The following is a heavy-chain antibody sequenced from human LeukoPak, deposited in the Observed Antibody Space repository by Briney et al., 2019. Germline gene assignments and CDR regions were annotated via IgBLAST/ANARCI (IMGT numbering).Heavy chain of an antibody. V-gene: IGHV3-23*01. D-gene: IGHD3-3*01. CDR1: GFKFSSSG. CDR3: AKLGGSRYLEFLSLGDWYFDL. Sequence: GGSLRLSCAAAGFKFSSSGMSWVRQAPGRGLEWVSGISASGGSTYYGVSVKGRFTISRDKSKDTLFLQMSSLRAEDTAVYYCAKLGGSRYLEFLSLGDWYFDLWGRGTLVTVSS. CDR2: ISASGGST. J-gene: IGHJ2*01.